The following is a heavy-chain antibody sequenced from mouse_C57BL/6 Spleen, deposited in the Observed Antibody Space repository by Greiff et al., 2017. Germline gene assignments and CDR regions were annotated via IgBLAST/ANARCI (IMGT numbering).Heavy chain of an antibody. D-gene: IGHD2-4*01. V-gene: IGHV3-6*01. CDR2: ISYDGSN. CDR3: ARGLYYDYDGAWFAY. J-gene: IGHJ3*01. CDR1: GYSITSGYY. Sequence: EVKLMESGPGLVKPSQSLSLTCSVTGYSITSGYYWNWIRQFPGNKLEWMGYISYDGSNNYNPSLKNRISITRDPSKNQFFLKLNSVTTEDTATYYCARGLYYDYDGAWFAYWGQGTLVTVSA.